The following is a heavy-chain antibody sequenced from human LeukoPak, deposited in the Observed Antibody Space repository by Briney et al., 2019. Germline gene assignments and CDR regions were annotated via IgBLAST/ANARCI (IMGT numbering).Heavy chain of an antibody. J-gene: IGHJ4*02. D-gene: IGHD3-22*01. V-gene: IGHV1-46*01. CDR3: ACIHDSSAN. CDR2: INPSGDCT. Sequence: GASVKVSCKASVYTFTSYYMHWVRQAPGQRLEWMGKINPSGDCTSYAQKFQCRITMTRVLFASTVYMVPRSLRSVDTAVFSCACIHDSSANWGQGTLVTVSS. CDR1: VYTFTSYY.